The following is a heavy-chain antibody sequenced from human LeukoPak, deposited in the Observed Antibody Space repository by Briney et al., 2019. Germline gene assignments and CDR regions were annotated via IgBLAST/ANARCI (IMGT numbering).Heavy chain of an antibody. CDR1: GFTFSSYA. CDR2: ISGSGGST. V-gene: IGHV3-23*01. CDR3: AKTPVHYESSIFFDY. Sequence: TGGSLRLSCAASGFTFSSYAMSWVRQAPGKGLEWVSAISGSGGSTYYADSVKGRFTISRDNSKNTLYLQMNSLRAEDTAVYYCAKTPVHYESSIFFDYWGQGTLVTVSS. D-gene: IGHD3-22*01. J-gene: IGHJ4*02.